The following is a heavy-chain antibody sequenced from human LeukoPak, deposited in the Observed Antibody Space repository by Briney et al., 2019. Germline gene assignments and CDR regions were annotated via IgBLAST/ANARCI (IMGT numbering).Heavy chain of an antibody. D-gene: IGHD1-26*01. V-gene: IGHV3-23*01. Sequence: GGSLRLSCAASGFTFSSYAMGWVRQAPGKGLEWVSAISGSGGSTYYADSVKGRFTISRDNSKNTLYLQMNSLRAEDTAVYYCAKDYEDIVGATTDDYWGQGTLVTVSS. CDR1: GFTFSSYA. CDR2: ISGSGGST. J-gene: IGHJ4*02. CDR3: AKDYEDIVGATTDDY.